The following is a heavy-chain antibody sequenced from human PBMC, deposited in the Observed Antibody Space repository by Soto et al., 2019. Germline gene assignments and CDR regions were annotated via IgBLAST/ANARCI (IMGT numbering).Heavy chain of an antibody. Sequence: EVQLLESGGGLVQPGGSLRLSCAASGFSIGSSAWSWVRQAPGKGLDWVSTIGGNGVTTFYADSAKGRFTISRDISRNTVFLQMSSLRAEDTALYYCAKSYRYCSGCGCFYYFDYWGQGTLVTVSS. V-gene: IGHV3-23*01. J-gene: IGHJ4*02. CDR1: GFSIGSSA. CDR2: IGGNGVTT. CDR3: AKSYRYCSGCGCFYYFDY. D-gene: IGHD2-15*01.